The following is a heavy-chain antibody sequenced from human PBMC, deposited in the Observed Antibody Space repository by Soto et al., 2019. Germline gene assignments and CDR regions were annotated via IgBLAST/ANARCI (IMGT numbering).Heavy chain of an antibody. CDR2: ISYDGSNK. J-gene: IGHJ3*02. D-gene: IGHD2-15*01. V-gene: IGHV3-30-3*01. CDR3: ARALGYCSGGSCYSLGAFDI. Sequence: QVQLVESGGGVVQPGRSLRLSCAASGFTFSSYAMHWVRQAPGKGLEWVAVISYDGSNKYYADSVKGRVTISRDNSKNTRYLQMNSLRAEDTAVYYCARALGYCSGGSCYSLGAFDIWGQGTMVTVSS. CDR1: GFTFSSYA.